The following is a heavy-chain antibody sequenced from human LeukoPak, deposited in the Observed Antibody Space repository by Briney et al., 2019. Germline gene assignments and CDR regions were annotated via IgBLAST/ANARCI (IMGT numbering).Heavy chain of an antibody. CDR2: MNPNSGNT. CDR3: AKSSSSTLVTLDY. D-gene: IGHD6-13*01. J-gene: IGHJ4*02. Sequence: ASVKVSCKASGYTFTSYHINWVRQATGQGLEWMGWMNPNSGNTGYAQKFQGRVTMTTNTSISTAYMELSSLRSEDTAVYYCAKSSSSTLVTLDYWGQGTLVTVSS. CDR1: GYTFTSYH. V-gene: IGHV1-8*01.